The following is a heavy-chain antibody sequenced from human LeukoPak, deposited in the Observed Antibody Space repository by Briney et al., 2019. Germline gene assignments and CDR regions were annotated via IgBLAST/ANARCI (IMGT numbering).Heavy chain of an antibody. V-gene: IGHV4-34*01. CDR3: ARSRVIFYYYYGMDV. J-gene: IGHJ6*02. CDR1: GGSFSGYY. CDR2: INHSGST. Sequence: SETLSLTCAVYGGSFSGYYWSWIRQPPGKGLGWIGEINHSGSTNYNPSLKSRVTISVDTSKNQFSLKLSSVTAADTAVYYCARSRVIFYYYYGMDVWGQGTTVTVSS. D-gene: IGHD3-16*02.